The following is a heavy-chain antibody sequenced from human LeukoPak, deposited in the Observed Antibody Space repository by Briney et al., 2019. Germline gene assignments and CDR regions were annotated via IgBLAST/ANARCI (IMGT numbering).Heavy chain of an antibody. D-gene: IGHD5-18*01. J-gene: IGHJ4*02. CDR3: ARDGYSYGVLGYYFDY. CDR2: IKQDGSEN. CDR1: GFTFSSYW. Sequence: GGSLRLSCIASGFTFSSYWMSWVRRAPGKGLEWVANIKQDGSENYYVDSVKGRFTISRDNAKTSLYLQMNSLRAEDTAVYYCARDGYSYGVLGYYFDYWGQGTLVTVSS. V-gene: IGHV3-7*01.